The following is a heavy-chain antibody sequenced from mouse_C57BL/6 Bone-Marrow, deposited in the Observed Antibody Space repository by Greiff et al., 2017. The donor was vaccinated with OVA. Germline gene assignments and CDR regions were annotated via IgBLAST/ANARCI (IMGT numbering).Heavy chain of an antibody. D-gene: IGHD1-1*01. CDR3: TRIYYYGIDY. V-gene: IGHV1-5*01. CDR1: GYTFTSYW. Sequence: VQLQQSGTVLARPGASVKMSCKTSGYTFTSYWMHWVNQRPGQGLEWIGAIYPGNSDTSYNQKFKGKAKLTAVTSASTAYMELSSLTNEDSADDYCTRIYYYGIDYWGQGTTLTVSS. J-gene: IGHJ2*01. CDR2: IYPGNSDT.